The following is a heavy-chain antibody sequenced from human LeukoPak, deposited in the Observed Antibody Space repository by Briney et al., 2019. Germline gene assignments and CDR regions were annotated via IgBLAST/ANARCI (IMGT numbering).Heavy chain of an antibody. Sequence: GGSLRLSCAASGFTVNSNYMSWVRQAPGKGLEWVSVIYSGGSTYYADSVKGRFTISRDDSKNTLYLQMNSLRAEDTAIYYCARAYDSSGYYYDWFDPWGQGTLVTASS. CDR1: GFTVNSNY. V-gene: IGHV3-66*01. CDR2: IYSGGST. D-gene: IGHD3-22*01. J-gene: IGHJ5*02. CDR3: ARAYDSSGYYYDWFDP.